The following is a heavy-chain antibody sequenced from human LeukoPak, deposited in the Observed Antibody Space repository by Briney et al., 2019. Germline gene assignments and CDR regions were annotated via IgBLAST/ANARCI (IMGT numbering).Heavy chain of an antibody. CDR3: AKDHSPTY. J-gene: IGHJ4*02. V-gene: IGHV3-23*01. CDR2: ISGSGGST. CDR1: GFTFSSHA. Sequence: GGSLRLSCAASGFTFSSHAMSWVRQAPGKGLEWVSGISGSGGSTYYADSVKGRFTISRDNSKNTLYMQMNSLRVEDTAVYDCAKDHSPTYWGQGTLVTVSS. D-gene: IGHD1-1*01.